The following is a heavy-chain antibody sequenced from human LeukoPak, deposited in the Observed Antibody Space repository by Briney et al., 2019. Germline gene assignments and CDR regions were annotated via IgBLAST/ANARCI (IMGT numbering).Heavy chain of an antibody. Sequence: GGSLRLSCAASGFTFSSYGMHWVRQAPGKGLEWVAVISYDGSNKYYADAVKGRFTISRDNSKNTLYLQMNSQRAEDTAVYYCAKGLGYSYGSRDYWGQGTLVTVSS. D-gene: IGHD5-18*01. CDR3: AKGLGYSYGSRDY. J-gene: IGHJ4*02. CDR2: ISYDGSNK. CDR1: GFTFSSYG. V-gene: IGHV3-30*18.